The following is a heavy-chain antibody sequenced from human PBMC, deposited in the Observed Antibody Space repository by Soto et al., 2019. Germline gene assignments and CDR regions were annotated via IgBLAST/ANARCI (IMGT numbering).Heavy chain of an antibody. CDR1: GFSVGNNY. J-gene: IGHJ4*02. Sequence: EVQLVETGGGLIQPGGSVRLSCAASGFSVGNNYMSWVRQAPGKGLEWVSVIYGGGNTNYADSVKGRFTISRDNSKNTLYLQMNSLRDEDTAVYYCAREAGPLDYWGQGTLVTVSS. CDR3: AREAGPLDY. CDR2: IYGGGNT. V-gene: IGHV3-53*02.